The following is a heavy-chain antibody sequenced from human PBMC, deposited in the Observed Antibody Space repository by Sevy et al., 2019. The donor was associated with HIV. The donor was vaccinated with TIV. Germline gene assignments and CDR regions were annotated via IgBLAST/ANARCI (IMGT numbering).Heavy chain of an antibody. CDR2: ISGSGGST. D-gene: IGHD3-10*01. V-gene: IGHV3-23*01. J-gene: IGHJ3*02. CDR1: GFTFSSYA. CDR3: AKDYYGSGSYYHDAFDI. Sequence: GGSLRLSCAASGFTFSSYAMSWVRQAPGKGLEWVSAISGSGGSTYYADSVKGRFTISRDNSKNTLYLQMNSLRAEDTAVYYCAKDYYGSGSYYHDAFDIWGHGTMVTVSS.